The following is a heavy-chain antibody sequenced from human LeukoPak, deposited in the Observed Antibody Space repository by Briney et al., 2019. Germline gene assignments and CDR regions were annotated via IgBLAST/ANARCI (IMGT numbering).Heavy chain of an antibody. CDR3: AKAPGYSSGIDY. CDR1: GLTFSSSW. V-gene: IGHV3-23*01. CDR2: ISGSGGGT. J-gene: IGHJ4*02. Sequence: GGSLRLSCAVSGLTFSSSWMDWVRQAPGKGLEWVSAISGSGGGTYYADSVKGRFTISRDNSKNTLYLQMNSLRAEDTAVYYCAKAPGYSSGIDYWGQGTLVTVSS. D-gene: IGHD6-25*01.